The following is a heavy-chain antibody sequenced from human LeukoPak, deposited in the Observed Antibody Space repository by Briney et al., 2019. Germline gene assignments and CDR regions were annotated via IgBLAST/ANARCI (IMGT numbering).Heavy chain of an antibody. CDR2: INHSGST. D-gene: IGHD3-22*01. V-gene: IGHV4-34*01. J-gene: IGHJ4*02. CDR3: TSSTYYYDSSGPRHYYYFDY. CDR1: GGSFSGYY. Sequence: SETLSLTCAVYGGSFSGYYWSWIRQPPGKGLEWIGKINHSGSTNYNPSLKSRVTISVDTSKNQFSLKLSSVTAADTAVYYCTSSTYYYDSSGPRHYYYFDYWGQGTLVTVSS.